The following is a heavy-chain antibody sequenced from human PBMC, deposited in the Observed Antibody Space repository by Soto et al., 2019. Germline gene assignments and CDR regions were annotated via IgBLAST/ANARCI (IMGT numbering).Heavy chain of an antibody. Sequence: TGESLKISCKGSGYNFSNYWIGWVRQMPGKGLECMGIIYPDDSDAKYSPAFQGQVTISADKSNSTAYLQWSSLRASDTAMYYCARPIVSAASSFDFWGQGTLVTVSS. J-gene: IGHJ4*02. CDR3: ARPIVSAASSFDF. V-gene: IGHV5-51*01. CDR2: IYPDDSDA. CDR1: GYNFSNYW. D-gene: IGHD2-2*01.